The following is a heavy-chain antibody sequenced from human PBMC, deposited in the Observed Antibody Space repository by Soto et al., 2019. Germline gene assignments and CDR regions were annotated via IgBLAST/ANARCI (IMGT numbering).Heavy chain of an antibody. J-gene: IGHJ6*02. V-gene: IGHV3-30*03. CDR3: ARGEPRDAVLRFLEWLLFRGMDV. D-gene: IGHD3-3*01. CDR1: GFTFSSYG. Sequence: GGSLRLSCAASGFTFSSYGMHWVRQAPGKGLEWVAVISYDGSNKYYADSVKGRFTISRDNSKNTLYLQMNSLRAEDTAVYYCARGEPRDAVLRFLEWLLFRGMDVWGQGTTVTVSS. CDR2: ISYDGSNK.